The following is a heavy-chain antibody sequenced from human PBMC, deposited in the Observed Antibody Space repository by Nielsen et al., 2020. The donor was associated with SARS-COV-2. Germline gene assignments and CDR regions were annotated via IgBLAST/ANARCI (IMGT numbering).Heavy chain of an antibody. CDR1: GGTFSSYA. CDR3: ARSYRRLIRYGMDV. V-gene: IGHV1-69*04. Sequence: SVKVSCKASGGTFSSYAISWVRQAPGQGLEWMGRIIPILGIANYAQKFQGRVTITADKSTSTAYMELSSLRSEDTAVYYCARSYRRLIRYGMDVWGQGTTVTVSS. J-gene: IGHJ6*02. CDR2: IIPILGIA. D-gene: IGHD3-10*01.